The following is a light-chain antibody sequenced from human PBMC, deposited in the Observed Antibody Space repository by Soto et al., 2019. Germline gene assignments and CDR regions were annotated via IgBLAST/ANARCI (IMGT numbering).Light chain of an antibody. V-gene: IGKV1D-16*01. CDR3: QQYGNFPAT. CDR2: STS. Sequence: DVQMTQSPSSLSASVGDRVTITCRASRGTSNWLAWYQQKPGKAPKSLIYSTSNLQSGVPPRFSGSGYGTDFTLTISSLQPEDVAIYYCQQYGNFPATFGGGTKVDI. CDR1: RGTSNW. J-gene: IGKJ4*01.